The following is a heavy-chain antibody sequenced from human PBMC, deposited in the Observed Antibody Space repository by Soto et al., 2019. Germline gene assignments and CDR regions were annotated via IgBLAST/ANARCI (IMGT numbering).Heavy chain of an antibody. V-gene: IGHV3-23*01. Sequence: GGSLGLCCAASGFSFSSNAMSWVRQALGKGLEWVSAISGSGGSTYYADSVKGRFTITRDNSKNTLYLQMNSLRAEDTAVYYCAKDWLRCFRKCHPANATHIRGQAPIGTLS. CDR3: AKDWLRCFRKCHPANATHI. D-gene: IGHD2-15*01. CDR2: ISGSGGST. J-gene: IGHJ3*02. CDR1: GFSFSSNA.